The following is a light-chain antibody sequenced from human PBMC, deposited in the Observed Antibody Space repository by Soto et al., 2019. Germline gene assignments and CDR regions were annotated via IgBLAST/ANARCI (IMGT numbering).Light chain of an antibody. CDR3: AVWDDSLSGVV. CDR2: NTN. CDR1: SSNIGSYT. V-gene: IGLV1-44*01. Sequence: QSVLNQPPSASGSPGQRGTISCSGSSSNIGSYTVNWYQQLPGTAHKLLSYNTNQRPSGVPDRYSGSKSGPSASLAISGLQSWDESNYYCAVWDDSLSGVVLGGGTKVTVL. J-gene: IGLJ2*01.